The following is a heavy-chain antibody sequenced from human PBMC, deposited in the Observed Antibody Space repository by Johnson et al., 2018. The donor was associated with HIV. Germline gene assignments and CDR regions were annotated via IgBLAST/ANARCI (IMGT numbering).Heavy chain of an antibody. CDR3: ARDALSSMIIVVPLFDI. J-gene: IGHJ3*02. V-gene: IGHV3-11*04. CDR2: ISSSGSTI. Sequence: QVQLVESGGGLVKPGGSLRLSCAASRFTFSDYYMSWIRQAPGKGLEWVSYISSSGSTIYYADSVKGRFTISRDNAKNSLYLQMNGLRAEDTAVYYCARDALSSMIIVVPLFDIWGQGTMVTVSS. CDR1: RFTFSDYY. D-gene: IGHD3-22*01.